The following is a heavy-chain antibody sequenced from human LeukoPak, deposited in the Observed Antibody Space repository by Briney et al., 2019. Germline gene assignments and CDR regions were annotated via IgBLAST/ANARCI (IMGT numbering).Heavy chain of an antibody. J-gene: IGHJ6*02. D-gene: IGHD2-15*01. V-gene: IGHV1-69*13. CDR1: GYNFISSG. Sequence: SVKVSCKASGYNFISSGVTWVRQAPGQGLEWMGGIIPIFGTANYAQKFQGRVTITADESTSTAYMELSSLRSEDTAVYYCARDLVVVVAATENYYYYGMDVWGQGTTVTVSS. CDR2: IIPIFGTA. CDR3: ARDLVVVVAATENYYYYGMDV.